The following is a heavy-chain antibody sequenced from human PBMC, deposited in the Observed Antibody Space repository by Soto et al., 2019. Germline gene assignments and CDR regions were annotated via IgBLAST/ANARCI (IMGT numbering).Heavy chain of an antibody. CDR1: GGSISSGDYY. J-gene: IGHJ4*02. CDR2: IYYSGST. V-gene: IGHV4-30-4*01. CDR3: ARSYRPYYDILTGYYHPCYFDY. Sequence: QVQLQESGPGLVKPSQTLSLTCTVSGGSISSGDYYWSWIRQPPGKGLEWIGYIYYSGSTYYNPSLKSRVTISVDTSKNQFSLKLSSVTAADTAVYYCARSYRPYYDILTGYYHPCYFDYWGQGTLVTVSS. D-gene: IGHD3-9*01.